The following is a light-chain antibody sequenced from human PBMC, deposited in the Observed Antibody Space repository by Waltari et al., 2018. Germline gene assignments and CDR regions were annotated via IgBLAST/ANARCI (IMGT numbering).Light chain of an antibody. CDR1: SSTIRDTY. CDR3: GTWDSSLSAAV. CDR2: DTH. J-gene: IGLJ2*01. Sequence: QSVLTQPPSVSASPGQKVTISCSGSSSTIRDTYVSWYQQLPGTAPKLLIYDTHKRPSGIPARFSGSKSGTSATLGITGLQTGDEADYYCGTWDSSLSAAVFGGGTKLTVL. V-gene: IGLV1-51*01.